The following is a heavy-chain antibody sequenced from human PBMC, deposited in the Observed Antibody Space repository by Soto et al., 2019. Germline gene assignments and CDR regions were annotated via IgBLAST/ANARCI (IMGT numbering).Heavy chain of an antibody. CDR3: ARDFDILTGNNLFDY. CDR2: INAGNGNT. Sequence: GASVKVSCKGFGYTFTSYAMHWGGPAPGQRLEWMGWINAGNGNTKYSQKFQGRVTLTRDTSASTAYMELSSLRSEDTAVYYCARDFDILTGNNLFDYWGQGTLVTVSS. V-gene: IGHV1-3*01. CDR1: GYTFTSYA. D-gene: IGHD3-9*01. J-gene: IGHJ4*02.